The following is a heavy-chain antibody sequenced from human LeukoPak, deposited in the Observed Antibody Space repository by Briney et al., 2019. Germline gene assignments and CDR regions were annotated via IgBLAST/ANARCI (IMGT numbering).Heavy chain of an antibody. J-gene: IGHJ4*02. CDR1: GYTFTSYY. CDR3: AREGGSSSWYDY. CDR2: INPSGGYT. Sequence: PEASVKVSCKASGYTFTSYYMHWVRQAPGQGLEWMGTINPSGGYTSYAQKLQGRVTMTRDTSTSTVYMEMSSLRSEDTALYYCAREGGSSSWYDYWGQGTLVTVSS. D-gene: IGHD6-13*01. V-gene: IGHV1-46*04.